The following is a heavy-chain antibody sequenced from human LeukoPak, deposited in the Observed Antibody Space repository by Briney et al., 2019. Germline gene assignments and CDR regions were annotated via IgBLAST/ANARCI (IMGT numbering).Heavy chain of an antibody. J-gene: IGHJ4*02. V-gene: IGHV3-7*01. CDR2: IKQDGSEK. CDR3: ARLGARQMLEY. Sequence: GGSLRLSCAASGFTFSSYWMSWVRQAPGKGLEWVANIKQDGSEKYYVDSVKGRFTVSRDNAKNSLYLQMNSLRAEDTAVYYCARLGARQMLEYWGQGTLVTVSS. CDR1: GFTFSSYW. D-gene: IGHD4-17*01.